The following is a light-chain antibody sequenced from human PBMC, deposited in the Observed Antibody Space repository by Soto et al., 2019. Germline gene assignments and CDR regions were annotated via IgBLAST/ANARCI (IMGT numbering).Light chain of an antibody. V-gene: IGKV1-39*01. J-gene: IGKJ1*01. CDR3: QQSSSSPPT. CDR2: AAS. Sequence: RTSRSSSLSENVEDRDIVTCRARQSISNHLNWYQQKPGKAPKLLIFAASSLHSGVPSRFSGSRSGPDFTLTISSVQPEDFATYSCQQSSSSPPTFGQGTKVDIK. CDR1: QSISNH.